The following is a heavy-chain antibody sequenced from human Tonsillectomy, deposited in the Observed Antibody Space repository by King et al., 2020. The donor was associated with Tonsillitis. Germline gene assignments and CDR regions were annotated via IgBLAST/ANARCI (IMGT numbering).Heavy chain of an antibody. CDR2: ISWNSGSL. V-gene: IGHV3-9*01. J-gene: IGHJ4*02. CDR1: GFTFDDYA. D-gene: IGHD4-11*01. Sequence: VQLVESGGGLVQPGRSLRLSCAASGFTFDDYAMHWVRQAPGKGLEWVSGISWNSGSLDYGDSVKGRFTISRDNAKNSLYLQMNSLRPEDTALYYCAKDMEAAYTNSEASFDYWGQGTLVTVSS. CDR3: AKDMEAAYTNSEASFDY.